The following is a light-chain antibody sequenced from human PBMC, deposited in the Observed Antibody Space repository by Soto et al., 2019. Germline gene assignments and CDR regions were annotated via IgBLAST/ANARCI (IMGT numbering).Light chain of an antibody. CDR3: QAWDSSTGV. V-gene: IGLV3-1*01. J-gene: IGLJ1*01. CDR2: QDT. CDR1: TLGDKY. Sequence: ELTQPPSVSVSPGQTASITCSGDTLGDKYAFWYQQKPGQSPVLLIYQDTKRPSGIPERFSGSNSGNTATLTISGTQAMDEADYYCQAWDSSTGVFGTGTKVTVL.